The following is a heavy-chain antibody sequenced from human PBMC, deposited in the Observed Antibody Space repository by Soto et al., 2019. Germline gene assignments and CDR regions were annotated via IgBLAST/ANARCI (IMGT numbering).Heavy chain of an antibody. CDR2: ISYDGSNK. Sequence: PGGSLRLSCAASGFTFSSYGMHWVRQAPGKGLEWVAVISYDGSNKYYADSVKGRFTISRDNSKNTLYLQMNSLRAEDTAVYYRAKVRVPAAMPKNYYYYYGMDVWGQGTTVTVSS. CDR3: AKVRVPAAMPKNYYYYYGMDV. D-gene: IGHD2-2*01. CDR1: GFTFSSYG. V-gene: IGHV3-30*18. J-gene: IGHJ6*02.